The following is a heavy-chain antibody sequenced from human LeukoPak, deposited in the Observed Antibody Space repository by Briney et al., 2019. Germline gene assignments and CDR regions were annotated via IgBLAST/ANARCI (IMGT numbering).Heavy chain of an antibody. V-gene: IGHV4-59*08. CDR3: VRQRLLWFGESNSGFDY. Sequence: PSETLSLTCTVSGGSISTYYWGWIRQPPGKGLEWIGYIYYSGSTNYNPSLRSRVTISLDTSKKQFSLNLYSVTAADTAVYYCVRQRLLWFGESNSGFDYWGQGTLVTVSS. CDR1: GGSISTYY. D-gene: IGHD3-10*01. J-gene: IGHJ4*02. CDR2: IYYSGST.